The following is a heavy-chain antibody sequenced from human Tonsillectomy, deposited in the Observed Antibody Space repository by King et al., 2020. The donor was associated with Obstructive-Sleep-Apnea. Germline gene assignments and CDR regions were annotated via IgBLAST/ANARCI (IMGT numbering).Heavy chain of an antibody. Sequence: QVQLQESGPGLVKPSQTLSLTCTISGGSISSGDYYWSWIRQHPGKALEWIGYISYSGSTYYNPSLKSRVTISVDTSKNQFSLKLNSLTAADTAVYYCAGTYGSGVDWFDPWGQGTLVTVSS. D-gene: IGHD3-10*01. J-gene: IGHJ5*02. V-gene: IGHV4-31*03. CDR3: AGTYGSGVDWFDP. CDR2: ISYSGST. CDR1: GGSISSGDYY.